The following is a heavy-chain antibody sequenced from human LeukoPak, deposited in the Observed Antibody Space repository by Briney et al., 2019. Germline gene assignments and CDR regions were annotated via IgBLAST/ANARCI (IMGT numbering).Heavy chain of an antibody. V-gene: IGHV3-23*01. CDR2: IDDSGVIR. CDR1: EFILSSYP. D-gene: IGHD5-24*01. Sequence: GGSLRLSCEASEFILSSYPMSWVRQAPGKGLEWVSRIDDSGVIRSYADSVKGRFTISRDNSKMTLTLQMNSLRAEDTAVYYCAKRLERNYYYHYAMDVWGQGTTVTVSS. J-gene: IGHJ6*02. CDR3: AKRLERNYYYHYAMDV.